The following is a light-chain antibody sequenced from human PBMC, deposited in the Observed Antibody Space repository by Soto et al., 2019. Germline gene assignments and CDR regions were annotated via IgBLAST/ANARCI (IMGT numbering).Light chain of an antibody. Sequence: DIQMTQSPSSLSASVGDRVTITCRASQSISNYLAWFQQKPGKAPQSLIYSASTLQSGVPSKFSGSGSGTHFTLTISSLQAEDFATYYCQQYNTYPYSFGQGTKLEIK. J-gene: IGKJ2*03. V-gene: IGKV1-16*02. CDR1: QSISNY. CDR3: QQYNTYPYS. CDR2: SAS.